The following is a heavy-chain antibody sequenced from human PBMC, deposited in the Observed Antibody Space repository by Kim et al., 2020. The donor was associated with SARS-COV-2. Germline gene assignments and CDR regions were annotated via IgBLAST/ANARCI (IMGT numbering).Heavy chain of an antibody. D-gene: IGHD3-10*01. CDR3: AREVTMVRGVIPHWYFDL. J-gene: IGHJ2*01. V-gene: IGHV4-4*06. Sequence: KGRVTMSVDTSKNQFSLKLSSVTAADTAVYYCAREVTMVRGVIPHWYFDLWGRGTLVTVSS.